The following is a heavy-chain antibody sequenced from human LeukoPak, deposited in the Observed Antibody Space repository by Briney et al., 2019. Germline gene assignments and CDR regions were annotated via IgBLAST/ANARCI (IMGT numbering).Heavy chain of an antibody. J-gene: IGHJ4*02. Sequence: SQTLSLTCIVSGGPISSGGYYWSWIRQHPGKGLEWIGYISYSGSTNYNPSLKSRVTISIDTSKNQISLKLSSVTAADTAVYYCAAWQNRLFDYWGQGTLVTVSS. CDR2: ISYSGST. CDR3: AAWQNRLFDY. D-gene: IGHD2/OR15-2a*01. CDR1: GGPISSGGYY. V-gene: IGHV4-61*08.